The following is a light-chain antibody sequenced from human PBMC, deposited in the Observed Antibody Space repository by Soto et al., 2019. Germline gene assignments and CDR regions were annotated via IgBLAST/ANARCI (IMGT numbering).Light chain of an antibody. V-gene: IGKV3-11*01. CDR2: DAS. Sequence: EIVLTQSPATLSLSPGERATLSCRASQSVSSYLAWYQQKPGQAPRLLIYDASNRATGIPARFSGSGSGTDFTLTISSLEPEDFAVYYCQQRSNWPLPFGGGTNVDIK. J-gene: IGKJ4*01. CDR1: QSVSSY. CDR3: QQRSNWPLP.